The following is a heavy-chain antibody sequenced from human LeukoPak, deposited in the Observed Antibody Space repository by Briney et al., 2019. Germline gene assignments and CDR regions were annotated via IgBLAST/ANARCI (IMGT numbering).Heavy chain of an antibody. J-gene: IGHJ4*02. CDR1: GYSFSSYW. Sequence: GESLKISCKGSGYSFSSYWIGWVRQMPGKGLEWMGIIYVGDSDTRYSPSFQGQVTISAEKSITPAYLQWSSLKASDTAMYYCARADYYGSGSYSYWGQGTLVTVSS. V-gene: IGHV5-51*01. CDR3: ARADYYGSGSYSY. D-gene: IGHD3-10*01. CDR2: IYVGDSDT.